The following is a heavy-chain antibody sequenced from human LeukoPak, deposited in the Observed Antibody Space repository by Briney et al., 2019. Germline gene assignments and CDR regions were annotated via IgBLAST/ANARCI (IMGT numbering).Heavy chain of an antibody. CDR3: ASGIRERGFDY. CDR2: ISPTGGAI. V-gene: IGHV3-21*01. J-gene: IGHJ4*02. Sequence: GGTLRLSCAASGFTFSNHGMNWVRQAPGGGLEWVSSISPTGGAIFYAGSLRGRFTISRDNAKNSLYLQMNSLRAEDTALYFCASGIRERGFDYWGQGTLVTVSS. D-gene: IGHD1-1*01. CDR1: GFTFSNHG.